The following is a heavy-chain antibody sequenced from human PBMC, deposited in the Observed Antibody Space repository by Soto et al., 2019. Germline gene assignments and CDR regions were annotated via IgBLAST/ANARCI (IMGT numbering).Heavy chain of an antibody. CDR1: GFTFSSYG. J-gene: IGHJ5*02. CDR2: ISYDGSNK. D-gene: IGHD3-10*01. Sequence: GGSLRLSCAASGFTFSSYGMHWVRQAPGKGLEWVAVISYDGSNKYYADSVKDRFTISRDTSKNTLYLQMNSLRAEDTAVYYCARDYFTSGSYAPWFDPWGQGTLVTVSS. V-gene: IGHV3-30*03. CDR3: ARDYFTSGSYAPWFDP.